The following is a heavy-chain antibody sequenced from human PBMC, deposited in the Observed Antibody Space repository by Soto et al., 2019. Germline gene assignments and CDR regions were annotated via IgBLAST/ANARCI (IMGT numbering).Heavy chain of an antibody. D-gene: IGHD6-13*01. CDR1: GDSISSSNW. Sequence: QVQLQESGPGLVKPSGTLSLTCAVSGDSISSSNWWNWVRQPPGKGLEWIGEIYHSGSTNYNPSLKSRVTISLDKSKNQFSLNLSSVTAADTAVYYCAREGGSTWYIVYWGQGTLVTVSS. V-gene: IGHV4-4*02. CDR3: AREGGSTWYIVY. CDR2: IYHSGST. J-gene: IGHJ4*02.